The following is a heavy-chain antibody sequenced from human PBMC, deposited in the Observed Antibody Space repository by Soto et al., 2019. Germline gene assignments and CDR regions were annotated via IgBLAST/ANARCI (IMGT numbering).Heavy chain of an antibody. CDR1: GFTFSNYG. J-gene: IGHJ6*02. CDR2: ILNDGSNR. V-gene: IGHV3-33*01. Sequence: QVQLVESGGGVVQPGRSLRLSCAASGFTFSNYGMHWVRQDPGKGLEWVAVILNDGSNRYHADSVKDRFTISRDNSKNTLYLQMNSLRAADTAVYYCARDDEYSGNGMDVGGQGTTVTVS. D-gene: IGHD3-10*01. CDR3: ARDDEYSGNGMDV.